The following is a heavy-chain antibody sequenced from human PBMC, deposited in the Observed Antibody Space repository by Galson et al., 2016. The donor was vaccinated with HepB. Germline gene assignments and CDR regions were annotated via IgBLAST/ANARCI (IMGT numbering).Heavy chain of an antibody. V-gene: IGHV3-48*02. J-gene: IGHJ4*02. CDR2: SSSSSNNI. Sequence: SLRLSCAASGFTFSNYSMNWVRQAPGKGLEWVSYSSSSSNNIYYADSVKGRFTVSRDNAKNSLSLQMNRLRDEDTAVYYCARSGYTNLDYWGQGTLVTVSS. CDR3: ARSGYTNLDY. CDR1: GFTFSNYS. D-gene: IGHD3-9*01.